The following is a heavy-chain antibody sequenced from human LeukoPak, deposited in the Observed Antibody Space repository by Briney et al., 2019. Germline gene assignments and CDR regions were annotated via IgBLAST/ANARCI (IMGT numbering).Heavy chain of an antibody. Sequence: GGSLRLSCAASGFTFSSYAMSWVRQAPGKGLEWVLAISGSGGSTYYADSVKGRFTIARDNSKNTLYLQMNSLRAEDTAVYYCAKSAIGGDAFDIWGQGTMVTVSS. CDR1: GFTFSSYA. D-gene: IGHD2-2*02. V-gene: IGHV3-23*01. J-gene: IGHJ3*02. CDR3: AKSAIGGDAFDI. CDR2: ISGSGGST.